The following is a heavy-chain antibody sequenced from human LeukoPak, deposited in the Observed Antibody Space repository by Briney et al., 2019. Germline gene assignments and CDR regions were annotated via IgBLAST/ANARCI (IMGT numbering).Heavy chain of an antibody. Sequence: ASVKVSCKASGYTFTSYDINWVRQATGQGLEWMGWMNPNSGNTGYAQKFQGRVTITRNTSISTAYMELSSLRSEDTAVYYCARGVATVWARYYYYYYMDVWGKGTTVTVSS. J-gene: IGHJ6*03. V-gene: IGHV1-8*03. CDR3: ARGVATVWARYYYYYYMDV. CDR1: GYTFTSYD. D-gene: IGHD5-12*01. CDR2: MNPNSGNT.